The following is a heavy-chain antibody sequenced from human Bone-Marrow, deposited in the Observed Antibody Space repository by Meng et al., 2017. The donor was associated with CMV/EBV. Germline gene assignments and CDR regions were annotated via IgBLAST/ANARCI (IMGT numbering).Heavy chain of an antibody. V-gene: IGHV1-69*05. CDR1: GGTFSSYA. Sequence: SVKVSCKASGGTFSSYAISWVRQAPGQGLEWMGGIIPIFGTANYAQKFQGRVTITTDESTSTAYMELSSLRSEDTAVYYCARDHYDSRGYYYVGELDAFDIWGQGTMVTVSS. CDR3: ARDHYDSRGYYYVGELDAFDI. J-gene: IGHJ3*02. D-gene: IGHD3-22*01. CDR2: IIPIFGTA.